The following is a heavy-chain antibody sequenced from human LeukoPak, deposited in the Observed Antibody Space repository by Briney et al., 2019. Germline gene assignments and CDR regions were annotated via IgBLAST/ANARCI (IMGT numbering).Heavy chain of an antibody. Sequence: GGSLRLSCAASGFTFSSYEMSWVRQAPGKGLEWVSYISSSGSTIYYADSVKGRFTISRDNSKNTLYLQMGSLRDEDMAVYFCARVSGYCGGSSCYLDYWGQGTLVTVSS. V-gene: IGHV3-48*03. CDR1: GFTFSSYE. CDR2: ISSSGSTI. J-gene: IGHJ4*02. CDR3: ARVSGYCGGSSCYLDY. D-gene: IGHD2-2*01.